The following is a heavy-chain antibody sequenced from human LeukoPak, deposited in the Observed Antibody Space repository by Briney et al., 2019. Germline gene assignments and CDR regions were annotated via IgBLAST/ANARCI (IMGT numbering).Heavy chain of an antibody. V-gene: IGHV3-74*01. J-gene: IGHJ4*02. Sequence: TGGTPRLSCAASGFTFSSYWMHWVRQAPGKGLVWVSRINSDGSRTNYADSVKGRFTISRDNAKNTLYLQMNSLRAEDTAVYYCVRFRDRDYWGQGTLVTVSS. CDR2: INSDGSRT. D-gene: IGHD2-21*02. CDR1: GFTFSSYW. CDR3: VRFRDRDY.